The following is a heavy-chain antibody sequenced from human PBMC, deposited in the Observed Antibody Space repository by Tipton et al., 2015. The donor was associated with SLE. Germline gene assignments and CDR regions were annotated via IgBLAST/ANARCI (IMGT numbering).Heavy chain of an antibody. CDR3: AKVISSPNWFDP. CDR1: GGSISSGGYY. V-gene: IGHV4-31*03. CDR2: IYYSGSP. Sequence: TLSLTCTVSGGSISSGGYYWSWIRQHPGKGLEWIGYIYYSGSPYYNPSLKSRVTISVDTSKNQFSLKLSSVTAADTAVYYCAKVISSPNWFDPWGQGTLVTVSS. D-gene: IGHD2-21*01. J-gene: IGHJ5*02.